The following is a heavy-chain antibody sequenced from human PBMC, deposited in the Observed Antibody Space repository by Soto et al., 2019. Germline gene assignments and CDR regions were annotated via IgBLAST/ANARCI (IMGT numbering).Heavy chain of an antibody. V-gene: IGHV1-18*01. CDR1: GYTFTSYG. CDR3: ASHRYSSPNLVLNDAFDI. D-gene: IGHD6-13*01. CDR2: ISAYNGNT. Sequence: ASVKVSCKASGYTFTSYGISWVRQAPGQGLEWMGWISAYNGNTNYAQKLQGRVTMTTDTSTSTGYMELRSLRSDDTAVYYCASHRYSSPNLVLNDAFDIRAQRTTVTVSS. J-gene: IGHJ3*02.